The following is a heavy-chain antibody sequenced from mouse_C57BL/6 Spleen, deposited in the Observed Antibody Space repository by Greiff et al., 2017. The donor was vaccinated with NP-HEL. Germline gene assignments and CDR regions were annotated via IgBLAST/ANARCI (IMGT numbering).Heavy chain of an antibody. V-gene: IGHV5-17*01. Sequence: EVQVVESGGGLVKPGGSLKLSCAASGFTFSDYGMHWVRQAPEKGLEWVAYISSGSSTIYYADTVKGRFTISRDNAKNTLFLQMTSLRSEDTDMEYCASRPYESYAMDYWGQGTSVTVSS. J-gene: IGHJ4*01. CDR1: GFTFSDYG. D-gene: IGHD1-1*01. CDR3: ASRPYESYAMDY. CDR2: ISSGSSTI.